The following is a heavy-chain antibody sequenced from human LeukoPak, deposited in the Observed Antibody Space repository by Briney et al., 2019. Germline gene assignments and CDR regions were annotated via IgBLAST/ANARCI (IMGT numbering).Heavy chain of an antibody. CDR2: INHSGST. D-gene: IGHD1-26*01. CDR1: GGSFSGYY. Sequence: PSETLSLTCAVYGGSFSGYYWSWIRQPPGKGLEWIGEINHSGSTNYNPSLKSRVTISVDTSKNQFSLKLSSVTAADTAVYYCARKRGYSVDPWGQGTLVTVSS. CDR3: ARKRGYSVDP. V-gene: IGHV4-34*01. J-gene: IGHJ5*02.